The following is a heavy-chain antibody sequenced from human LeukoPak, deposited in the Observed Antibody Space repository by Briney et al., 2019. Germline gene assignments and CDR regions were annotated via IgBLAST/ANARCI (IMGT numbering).Heavy chain of an antibody. Sequence: SETLSLTCTVSGDSISSSTDYWGWIRQPPGKGLEWIGRMYYSGSTYYNTSLKSRFTISVDTSKNQFSLKLSSVTAADTSIYYCARIPLVVVPAQFDYWGQGILVTVSS. CDR1: GDSISSSTDY. V-gene: IGHV4-39*01. CDR2: MYYSGST. J-gene: IGHJ4*02. D-gene: IGHD2-15*01. CDR3: ARIPLVVVPAQFDY.